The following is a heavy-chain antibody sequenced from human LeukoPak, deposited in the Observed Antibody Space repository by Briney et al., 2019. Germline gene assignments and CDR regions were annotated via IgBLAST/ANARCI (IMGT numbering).Heavy chain of an antibody. CDR1: GYTFTSYY. CDR3: ARGEITMVRGVIRAFDI. Sequence: ASVTVSCKASGYTFTSYYMHWVRQAPGQGLEWMGIINPSGGSTSYAQKFQGRVTMTRDTSTSTVYMELSSLRSEDTAVYYCARGEITMVRGVIRAFDIWGQGTMVTVSS. V-gene: IGHV1-46*01. CDR2: INPSGGST. J-gene: IGHJ3*02. D-gene: IGHD3-10*01.